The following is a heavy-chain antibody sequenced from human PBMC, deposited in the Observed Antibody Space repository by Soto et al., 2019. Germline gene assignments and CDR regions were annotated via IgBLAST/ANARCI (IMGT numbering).Heavy chain of an antibody. J-gene: IGHJ6*02. CDR2: ISFEGNTQ. CDR3: ARGAEHQLLSRDYFYGLDI. V-gene: IGHV3-30*05. CDR1: GFTLSRYG. Sequence: QVQLVESGGGVVQPGRSLRLSCAASGFTLSRYGMHWVRQAPGKGLEWVAVISFEGNTQYYADYVKGRFTISRDNSKDTLSLQILRLRPEDTTVYYCARGAEHQLLSRDYFYGLDIWGQGTTVSVSS. D-gene: IGHD1-1*01.